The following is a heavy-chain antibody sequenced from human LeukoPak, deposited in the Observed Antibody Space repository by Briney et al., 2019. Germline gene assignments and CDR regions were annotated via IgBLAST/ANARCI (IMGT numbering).Heavy chain of an antibody. Sequence: GGSLRLSCTASGFTFSSYWMNWVRQAPGKGLGWVANIKQDGSEEYYVDSVKGRFTISRDNAKKSLYLQMNSLRAEDTAVYYCARETEMANLDYWGQGTLVTVSS. CDR1: GFTFSSYW. D-gene: IGHD5-24*01. CDR2: IKQDGSEE. CDR3: ARETEMANLDY. V-gene: IGHV3-7*04. J-gene: IGHJ4*02.